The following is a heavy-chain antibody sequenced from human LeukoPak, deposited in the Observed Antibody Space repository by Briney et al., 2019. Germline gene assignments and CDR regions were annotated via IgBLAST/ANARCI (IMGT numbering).Heavy chain of an antibody. Sequence: PGRPLRLSCAGAGFTFDDYAIHWVRQAPGKGLEWVSGVNWNGGSVGYADSVKGRFTVSRDNAKNSLFLQMNRLRPEDTALYFCAKDIGPHLPPASFALGYWGQGTLVTVS. CDR1: GFTFDDYA. D-gene: IGHD2-2*01. CDR3: AKDIGPHLPPASFALGY. V-gene: IGHV3-9*01. CDR2: VNWNGGSV. J-gene: IGHJ4*02.